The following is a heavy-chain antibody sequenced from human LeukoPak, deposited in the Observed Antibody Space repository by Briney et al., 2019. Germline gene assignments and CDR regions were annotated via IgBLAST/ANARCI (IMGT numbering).Heavy chain of an antibody. CDR1: GGSISNYY. V-gene: IGHV4-59*08. D-gene: IGHD3-10*01. CDR3: ARIPDGITMGFDY. CDR2: IYYSGST. J-gene: IGHJ4*02. Sequence: SETLSLTCTVSGGSISNYYWSWIRQPPGKGLEWIGYIYYSGSTNYNPSLKSRVTISVDTSKNQFSLKLCSVTAADTAVYYGARIPDGITMGFDYWGQGTLVTVSS.